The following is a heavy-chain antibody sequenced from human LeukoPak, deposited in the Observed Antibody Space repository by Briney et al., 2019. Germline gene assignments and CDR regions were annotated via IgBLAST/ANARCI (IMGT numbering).Heavy chain of an antibody. CDR1: GYTFTNYY. Sequence: GASVKVSCKASGYTFTNYYMHWVRQAPGQGLEWMGWINPNSGGTNFAQKFQGRVTMSRDSSISTAYMELSRLRYDDTAVYFCATDRARSSSWYELDYWGQGTLVTVSS. V-gene: IGHV1-2*02. CDR2: INPNSGGT. CDR3: ATDRARSSSWYELDY. J-gene: IGHJ4*02. D-gene: IGHD6-13*01.